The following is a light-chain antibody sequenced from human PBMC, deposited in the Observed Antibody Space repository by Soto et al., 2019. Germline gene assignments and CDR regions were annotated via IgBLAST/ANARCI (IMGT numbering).Light chain of an antibody. V-gene: IGLV1-40*01. J-gene: IGLJ2*01. CDR3: QSYDNTLSYDSSLSASV. CDR2: GNY. CDR1: SSNIGAGYD. Sequence: QSVLTQPPSVSGAPGQSITISCTGTSSNIGAGYDVHWYQQLPGSAPKLLIYGNYNRPSGVPDRISGSKSATSASLSIAGLQAEDEGDYYCQSYDNTLSYDSSLSASVFGGRTKVTVL.